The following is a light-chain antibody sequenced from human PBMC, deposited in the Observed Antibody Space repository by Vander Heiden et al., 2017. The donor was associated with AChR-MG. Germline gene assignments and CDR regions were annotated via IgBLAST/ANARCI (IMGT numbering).Light chain of an antibody. J-gene: IGLJ2*01. CDR3: QAWDSSTAV. CDR2: QVS. Sequence: SYELTQPPSVSVSPGQTASITSSGDNLGAKYACWYQQKPGRCPVLVVDQVSNRPSGSPERFSGSNSGNTATLTISGTQAMDEAYYYCQAWDSSTAVFGGGTKLTVL. CDR1: NLGAKY. V-gene: IGLV3-1*01.